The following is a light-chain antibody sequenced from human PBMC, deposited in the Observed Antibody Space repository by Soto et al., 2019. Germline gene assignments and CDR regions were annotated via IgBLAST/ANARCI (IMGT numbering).Light chain of an antibody. Sequence: EIVMTQSPVNLYVSPGERATLSCRASQSIDNNLAWYQQKPGQAPRLLIYDASTRATDIPTKFSGSGSGTDFTLSISSLQSEDFAVYYCQQYNDWPMYTFGQGTRLQIK. V-gene: IGKV3-15*01. J-gene: IGKJ2*01. CDR3: QQYNDWPMYT. CDR2: DAS. CDR1: QSIDNN.